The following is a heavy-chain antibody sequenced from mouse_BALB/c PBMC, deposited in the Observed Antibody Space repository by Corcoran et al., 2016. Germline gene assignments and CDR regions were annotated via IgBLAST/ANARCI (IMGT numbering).Heavy chain of an antibody. CDR3: ARPPYSGSRPYWYFDV. D-gene: IGHD1-1*01. CDR1: GYTFTNYG. V-gene: IGHV9-3-1*01. J-gene: IGHJ1*01. CDR2: INTYTGEP. Sequence: QIQLVQSGPELKKPGETVKISCKASGYTFTNYGMNWVKQAPGKGLKWMGWINTYTGEPTYADDFKGRFAFSLETSASTAYLQINNLKNEDTATYFCARPPYSGSRPYWYFDVWGAGTTVTVSS.